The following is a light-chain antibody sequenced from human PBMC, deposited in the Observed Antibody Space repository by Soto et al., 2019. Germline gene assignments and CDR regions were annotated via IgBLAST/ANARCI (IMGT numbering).Light chain of an antibody. V-gene: IGKV3-15*01. CDR1: QTVSTN. CDR2: GAS. Sequence: EVVMKQSPSTLSVSPGEIPTLSCRASQTVSTNLAWYQQKPVQAPGLVIYGASTRATGVPPRFTGSGSGTEFTLPICSLQSEDFAIYFYQQYNSWPTFGLGTKVDI. J-gene: IGKJ2*01. CDR3: QQYNSWPT.